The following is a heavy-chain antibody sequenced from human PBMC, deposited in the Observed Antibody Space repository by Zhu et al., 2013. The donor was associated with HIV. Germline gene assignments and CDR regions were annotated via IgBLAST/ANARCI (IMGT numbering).Heavy chain of an antibody. Sequence: QVQLQESGPGLVKPSQTLSLTCTVSGGSISSGDYYWSWIRQPPGKGLEWIGYIYYSGSTYYNPSLKSRVTISVDTSKNQFSLKLSSVTAADTAVYYCARVSSRRRXYDILTGYYYEPHFDYWGQGTLVTVSS. D-gene: IGHD3-9*01. J-gene: IGHJ4*02. CDR2: IYYSGST. V-gene: IGHV4-30-4*01. CDR3: ARVSSRRRXYDILTGYYYEPHFDY. CDR1: GGSISSGDYY.